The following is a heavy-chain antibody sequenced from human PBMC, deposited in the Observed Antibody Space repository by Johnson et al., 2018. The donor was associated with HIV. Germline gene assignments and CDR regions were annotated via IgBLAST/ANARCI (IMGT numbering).Heavy chain of an antibody. D-gene: IGHD2-8*01. J-gene: IGHJ3*02. CDR2: IYSGGRT. CDR3: ARGGKRVMAAFDI. CDR1: GFTVSSNY. V-gene: IGHV3-66*02. Sequence: EVQLVESGGGLVQPGGSLRLSCAASGFTVSSNYINWVRQAPGKGLECVSGIYSGGRTYYADSVKGRFTISRDNSKNTLYLQMNSLRAEDTAVYYCARGGKRVMAAFDIWGQGTMVTVSS.